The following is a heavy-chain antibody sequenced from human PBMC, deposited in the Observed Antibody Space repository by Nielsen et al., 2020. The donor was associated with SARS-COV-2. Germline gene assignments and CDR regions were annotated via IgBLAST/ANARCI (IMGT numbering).Heavy chain of an antibody. V-gene: IGHV3-23*01. Sequence: VRQAPGKGLEWVSAISGSGGSTYYADFVKGRFTISRDNSKNTLYLQMNSLRAEDTAVYYCARGGLTIFGVVIIFDYYGMDVWGQGTTVTVSS. J-gene: IGHJ6*02. CDR3: ARGGLTIFGVVIIFDYYGMDV. D-gene: IGHD3-3*01. CDR2: ISGSGGST.